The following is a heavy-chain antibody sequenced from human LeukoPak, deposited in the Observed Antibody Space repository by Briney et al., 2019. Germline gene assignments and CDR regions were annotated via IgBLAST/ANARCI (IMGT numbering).Heavy chain of an antibody. CDR1: GYTFTGYY. Sequence: ASVKVSCKASGYTFTGYYMHWVRQAPGQGLEWMGRINPNSGGTNYAQKFQGRVTMTRDTSISTAYMELSRLRSDDTAVYYCARDPSSSWPFDYWGQGTLFTVSS. V-gene: IGHV1-2*06. D-gene: IGHD6-13*01. CDR2: INPNSGGT. CDR3: ARDPSSSWPFDY. J-gene: IGHJ4*02.